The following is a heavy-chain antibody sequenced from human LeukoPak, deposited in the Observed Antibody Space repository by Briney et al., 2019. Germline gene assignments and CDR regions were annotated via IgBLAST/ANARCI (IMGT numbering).Heavy chain of an antibody. CDR1: GYTFSSYG. Sequence: GGSLRLSCAASGYTFSSYGMHWVRQTPGKGLEWVAFIRFDGSNKYYADSVKGRFTISRDNSKNTLYLQMNSLRAEDTAVYYCAGDFDYWGQGTLVTVSS. V-gene: IGHV3-30*02. J-gene: IGHJ4*02. CDR2: IRFDGSNK. CDR3: AGDFDY.